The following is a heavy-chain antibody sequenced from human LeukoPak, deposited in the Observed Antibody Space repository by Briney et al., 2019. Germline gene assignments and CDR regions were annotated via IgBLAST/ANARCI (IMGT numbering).Heavy chain of an antibody. CDR2: INAGNGNT. CDR3: ARDRFRSTFWDY. D-gene: IGHD1-26*01. V-gene: IGHV1-3*01. J-gene: IGHJ4*02. CDR1: GYTFGTYT. Sequence: EASVKVSCKGSGYTFGTYTMHWVRQAPGQRPEWVGWINAGNGNTECSHKFQGRLTITRDASASIAYMELSSLRSEDTAVYFCARDRFRSTFWDYWGQGTLVTVSS.